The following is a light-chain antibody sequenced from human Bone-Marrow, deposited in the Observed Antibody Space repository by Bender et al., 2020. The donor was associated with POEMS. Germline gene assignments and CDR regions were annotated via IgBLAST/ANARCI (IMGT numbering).Light chain of an antibody. J-gene: IGLJ2*01. Sequence: SYELTQPPSVSVSPGQTATITCSGDNLGEIYAAWYQQRPGQSPVVVIYQDTKRPSGIPERFSGSTSGNTASLTISGTQTMDEADYYCQSWGSNTAVFGGGTKLTVL. CDR2: QDT. V-gene: IGLV3-1*01. CDR3: QSWGSNTAV. CDR1: NLGEIY.